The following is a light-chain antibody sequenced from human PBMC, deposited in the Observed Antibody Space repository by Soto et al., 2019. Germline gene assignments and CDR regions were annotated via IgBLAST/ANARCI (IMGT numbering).Light chain of an antibody. Sequence: DIQMTQSPSTLSASVGVTVTITFRASQSIGTWLAWYQQKPGKAPNLLIYDASNLESGVPSRFSGSGSGTEFTLTISSLQPDDFATYYCQQYNTYPWTFGQGTKV. CDR2: DAS. J-gene: IGKJ1*01. V-gene: IGKV1-5*01. CDR3: QQYNTYPWT. CDR1: QSIGTW.